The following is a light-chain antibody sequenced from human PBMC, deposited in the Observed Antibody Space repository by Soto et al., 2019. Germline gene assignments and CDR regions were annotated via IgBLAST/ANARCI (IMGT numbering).Light chain of an antibody. CDR1: QSVSNY. CDR2: AAS. J-gene: IGKJ1*01. CDR3: QQGNTWPWT. V-gene: IGKV3-11*01. Sequence: EIVVTQSPGTLSLSPGERATLSCRASQSVSNYLAWYQQKPGQAPRLLIYAASNRATGIPARFSGSGSGTDFTLIISSLEPEDFAFYYCQQGNTWPWTFAQGT.